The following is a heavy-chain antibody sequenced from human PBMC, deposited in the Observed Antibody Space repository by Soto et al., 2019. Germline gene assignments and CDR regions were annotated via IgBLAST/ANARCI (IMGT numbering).Heavy chain of an antibody. CDR2: IYYSGST. CDR1: GGDIISYY. Sequence: SDALCLPCTVSGGDIISYYGSWIRQPPGKGLEWSGYIYYSGSTNYNPSLKSRVTISVDTSKNQFSLKLSSVTAADTAVYYCARQSAVVDFDYWGQGTLVTVS. D-gene: IGHD3-16*02. V-gene: IGHV4-59*08. J-gene: IGHJ4*02. CDR3: ARQSAVVDFDY.